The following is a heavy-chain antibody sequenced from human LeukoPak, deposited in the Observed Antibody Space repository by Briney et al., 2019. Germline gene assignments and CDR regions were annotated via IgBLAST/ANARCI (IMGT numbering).Heavy chain of an antibody. Sequence: ASVKVSCKASGYTFSNYGITWVRQAPGQGLEWMGWISAYNGKTNYAQKLQGRVTMTTDTSTNTAYMELRGLRSDDTAVYYCARDGPDYGDYINFDYWGQGTLVTVSS. CDR2: ISAYNGKT. CDR1: GYTFSNYG. D-gene: IGHD4-17*01. J-gene: IGHJ4*02. CDR3: ARDGPDYGDYINFDY. V-gene: IGHV1-18*01.